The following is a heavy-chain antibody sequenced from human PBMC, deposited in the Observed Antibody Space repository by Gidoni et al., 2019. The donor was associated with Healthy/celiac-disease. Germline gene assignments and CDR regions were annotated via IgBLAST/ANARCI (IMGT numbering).Heavy chain of an antibody. Sequence: QVQLVQSGAEVKKPGSSVKVSCKAAGGTFSSYAISWVRQAPGQGLEWVGGIIPIFGTANYSQKFQGRVTITADESTSTAYMELSSLRSEDTAVYYCASVGWELPDAFDIWGQGTMVTVSS. D-gene: IGHD1-26*01. V-gene: IGHV1-69*01. CDR1: GGTFSSYA. J-gene: IGHJ3*02. CDR2: IIPIFGTA. CDR3: ASVGWELPDAFDI.